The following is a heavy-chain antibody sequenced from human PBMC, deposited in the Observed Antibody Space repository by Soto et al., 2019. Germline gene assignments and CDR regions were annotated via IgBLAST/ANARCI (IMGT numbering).Heavy chain of an antibody. J-gene: IGHJ4*02. V-gene: IGHV4-59*01. D-gene: IGHD6-13*01. CDR3: ARALQRSSSSWYDY. CDR2: IYYSGST. Sequence: SETLSLTSTFSGCYIISYCWSWTRQPTEKGLEWIGYIYYSGSTNYNPSLKSRVTISVDTSKNQFSLKLSSVTAADTAVYYCARALQRSSSSWYDYWGQGTLVTVSS. CDR1: GCYIISYC.